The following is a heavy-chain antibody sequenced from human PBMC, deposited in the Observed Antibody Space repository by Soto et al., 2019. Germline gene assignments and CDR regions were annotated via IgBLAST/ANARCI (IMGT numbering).Heavy chain of an antibody. V-gene: IGHV1-69*06. CDR2: IIPIFGTA. D-gene: IGHD3-22*01. CDR3: ASPLWNYYDSSGYHLLGY. Sequence: GASVKVSCKASGGTFSSYAMSWVRQAPGQGLEWMGGIIPIFGTANYAQKFQGRVTITADKSTSTAYMELSSLRSEDTAVYYCASPLWNYYDSSGYHLLGYWGQGTLVTVSS. CDR1: GGTFSSYA. J-gene: IGHJ4*02.